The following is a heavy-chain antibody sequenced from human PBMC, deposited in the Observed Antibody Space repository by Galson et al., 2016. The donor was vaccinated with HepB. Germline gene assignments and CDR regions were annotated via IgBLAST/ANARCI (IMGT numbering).Heavy chain of an antibody. V-gene: IGHV3-43*02. CDR1: GFTFGDYA. CDR2: ISGDGVST. J-gene: IGHJ3*01. CDR3: VKDMGSGSIDDAFDV. D-gene: IGHD3-10*01. Sequence: SLRLSCAASGFTFGDYAMQWVRQAPGKGLEWVSRISGDGVSTYYRDSVEGRFTISRDNSKNSLYLQMDSLTVGDTALYYCVKDMGSGSIDDAFDVWGQGTTVIVSS.